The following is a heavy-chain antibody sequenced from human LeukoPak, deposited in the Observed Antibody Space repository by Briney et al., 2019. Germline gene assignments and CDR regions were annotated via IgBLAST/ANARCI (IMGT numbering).Heavy chain of an antibody. CDR2: INPDGSTT. Sequence: GGSLRLSCAASGFTFSRYWIHWVRQAPGKGLEWVSRINPDGSTTTYADSVKGRCTISRDNVKNTVYLQMNSLRAEDTAVYYCASQRQWDWFDPWGQGTLVTVSS. V-gene: IGHV3-74*01. D-gene: IGHD2-8*01. J-gene: IGHJ5*02. CDR1: GFTFSRYW. CDR3: ASQRQWDWFDP.